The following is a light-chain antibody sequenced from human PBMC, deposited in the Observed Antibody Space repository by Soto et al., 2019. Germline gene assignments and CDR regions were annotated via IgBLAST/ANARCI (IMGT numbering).Light chain of an antibody. Sequence: IQMTQSPSTLSASVGDRVTITCRASQSISCWLAWYQQKPGKAPKLLIFHASSLESGVPSRFSGSGSRTEFTLIFSCVKPDDYATYNCQNYDTYSPRTLSGGTKVYIK. J-gene: IGKJ4*01. CDR2: HAS. V-gene: IGKV1-5*01. CDR3: QNYDTYSPRT. CDR1: QSISCW.